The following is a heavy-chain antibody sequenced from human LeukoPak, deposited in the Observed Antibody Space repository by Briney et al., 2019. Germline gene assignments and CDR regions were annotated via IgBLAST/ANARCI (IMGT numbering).Heavy chain of an antibody. Sequence: SETLSLTCTVSGGSMRSFYWSWIRQPAGKGLEWIGHVYPNGDTNYNPSLKSRVSMSVVTSENQFSLKLTFVTAADTAVYYCARDGYSYGFGSWGQGTLVTVSS. CDR1: GGSMRSFY. CDR3: ARDGYSYGFGS. J-gene: IGHJ4*02. CDR2: VYPNGDT. V-gene: IGHV4-4*07. D-gene: IGHD5-18*01.